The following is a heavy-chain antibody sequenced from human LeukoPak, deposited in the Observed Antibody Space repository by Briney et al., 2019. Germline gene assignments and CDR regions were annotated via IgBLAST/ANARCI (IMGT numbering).Heavy chain of an antibody. CDR1: GFTFSSYE. D-gene: IGHD3-16*01. V-gene: IGHV3-48*03. CDR3: ARDFMITFGEATPFDY. J-gene: IGHJ4*02. CDR2: ISSSGSTI. Sequence: PGGSLRLSCAASGFTFSSYEMNWVRQAPGKGLEWVSYISSSGSTIYYADSVKGRFTISRDNAKNSLYLQMNSLRAEDTAVYYCARDFMITFGEATPFDYWGQGTLVTVSS.